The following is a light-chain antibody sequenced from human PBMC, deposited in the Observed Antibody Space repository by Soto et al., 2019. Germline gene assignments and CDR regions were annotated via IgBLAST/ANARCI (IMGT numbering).Light chain of an antibody. CDR1: QSVGSN. V-gene: IGKV3-15*01. CDR3: QQYNNWPTWT. CDR2: GAS. Sequence: EIVLTQSPATMSLSPGERGTLSFRSRQSVGSNLAWYQQKPGQAPRLLIYGASTRATGIPARFSGSGSETEFTLTISSLQAEDSAVYFCQQYNNWPTWTFGQGTKVDIK. J-gene: IGKJ1*01.